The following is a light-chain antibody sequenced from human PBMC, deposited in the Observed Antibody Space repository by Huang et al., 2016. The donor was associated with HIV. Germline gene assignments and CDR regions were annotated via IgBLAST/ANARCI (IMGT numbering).Light chain of an antibody. CDR1: QSITTY. Sequence: DIQMTQSPSSLSASVGDRVTITCRASQSITTYLNWFQQKPGKAPKVLISAASTLQSWVPSRFSGGGSGTHFTLTITSLQPEDFATYYCQQTYTGVTFGQGTKVEIK. V-gene: IGKV1-39*01. CDR3: QQTYTGVT. J-gene: IGKJ1*01. CDR2: AAS.